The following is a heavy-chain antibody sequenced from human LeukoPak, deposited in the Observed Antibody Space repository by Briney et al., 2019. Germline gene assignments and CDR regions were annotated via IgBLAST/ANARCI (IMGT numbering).Heavy chain of an antibody. V-gene: IGHV1-18*01. CDR2: ISAYNGNT. CDR3: ARARSLGSYYYYSTAV. D-gene: IGHD7-27*01. J-gene: IGHJ6*03. Sequence: ASVKVSCKASVYTFTSYGISWVRQAPGQGLEWMGWISAYNGNTNYAQKLQGRVTMTTDTSPRTAYMELRSLRSDDPAVYYCARARSLGSYYYYSTAVWGKGTTVTVSS. CDR1: VYTFTSYG.